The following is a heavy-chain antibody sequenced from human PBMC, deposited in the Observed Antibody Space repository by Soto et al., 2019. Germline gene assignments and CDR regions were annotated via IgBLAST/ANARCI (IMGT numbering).Heavy chain of an antibody. V-gene: IGHV5-10-1*01. CDR1: GYSFTSYW. CDR2: IDPSDSYT. CDR3: ASLPSVEPNIQYYYYGMDV. J-gene: IGHJ6*02. Sequence: PGESLKISCKGSGYSFTSYWISWVRQMPGKGLEWMGRIDPSDSYTNYSPSFQGHVTISADKSISTAYLQWSSLKASDTAMYYCASLPSVEPNIQYYYYGMDVWGQGTTVTVSS.